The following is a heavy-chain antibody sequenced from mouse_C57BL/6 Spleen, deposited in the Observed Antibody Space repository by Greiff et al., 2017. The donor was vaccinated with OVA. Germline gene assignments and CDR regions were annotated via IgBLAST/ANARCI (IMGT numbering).Heavy chain of an antibody. V-gene: IGHV1-63*01. CDR3: ARVDTTVVALYYFDY. CDR1: GYNFTNYW. CDR2: IYPGGGYT. Sequence: QVQLQQSGAELVRPGTSVKMSCKASGYNFTNYWIGWAKQRPGHGLEWIGDIYPGGGYTNYNEKFKGRATLTADKSSSTAYMQFSSLTSEDSAIYYCARVDTTVVALYYFDYWGQGTTLTVSS. D-gene: IGHD1-1*01. J-gene: IGHJ2*01.